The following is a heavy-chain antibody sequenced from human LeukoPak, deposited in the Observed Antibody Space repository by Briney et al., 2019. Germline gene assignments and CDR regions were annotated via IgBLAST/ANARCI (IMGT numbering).Heavy chain of an antibody. V-gene: IGHV3-66*01. CDR3: ARDPLDYGDPTVY. CDR2: IYSGGST. D-gene: IGHD4-17*01. J-gene: IGHJ4*02. CDR1: GFTVSSNY. Sequence: GGSLRLSCAASGFTVSSNYMSWVRQAPGKGLEWVSVIYSGGSTYYADSVKGRFTISRDNSKNTLYLQMNSLRAEDTAVYYCARDPLDYGDPTVYWSQGTLVTVSS.